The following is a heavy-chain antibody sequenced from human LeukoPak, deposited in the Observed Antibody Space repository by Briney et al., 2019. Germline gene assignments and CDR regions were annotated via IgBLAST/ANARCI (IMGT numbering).Heavy chain of an antibody. Sequence: GGSLRLSCAASGFTFSSYAMSWVRQAPGKGLEWVSAISGSGGSTYYADSVKGRFTISRDNSKNTLYLQMTSLRAEDTAVYYCAKMDIVVVVAATGIDYWGRGTLVTVPS. V-gene: IGHV3-23*01. CDR2: ISGSGGST. CDR1: GFTFSSYA. CDR3: AKMDIVVVVAATGIDY. D-gene: IGHD2-15*01. J-gene: IGHJ4*02.